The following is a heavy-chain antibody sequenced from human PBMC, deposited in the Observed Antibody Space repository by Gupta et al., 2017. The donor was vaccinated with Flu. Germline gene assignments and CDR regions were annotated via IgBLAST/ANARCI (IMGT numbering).Heavy chain of an antibody. J-gene: IGHJ4*02. V-gene: IGHV4-34*01. CDR1: GGSFSGYY. CDR3: AARPGNYYDSSGYYSAQ. D-gene: IGHD3-22*01. Sequence: QVQLQQWGAGLLKPSETLSLTCAVYGGSFSGYYWSWIRQPPGKGLEWIGEINHSGSTNYNPSLKSRVTISVDTSKNQFSLKLSSVTAADTAVYYCAARPGNYYDSSGYYSAQWGQGTLVTVSS. CDR2: INHSGST.